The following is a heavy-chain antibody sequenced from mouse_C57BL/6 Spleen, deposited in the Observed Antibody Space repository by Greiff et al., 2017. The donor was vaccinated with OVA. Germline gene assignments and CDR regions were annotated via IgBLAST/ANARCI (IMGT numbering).Heavy chain of an antibody. CDR1: GFTFSSYA. V-gene: IGHV5-4*01. J-gene: IGHJ3*01. D-gene: IGHD1-1*01. Sequence: EVQLVESGGGLVKPGGSLKLSCAASGFTFSSYAMSWVRQTPEKRLEWVATISDGGSYTYYPDNVKGRFTISRDNAKNNLYLQMSHLKSEDTAMYYCARDRATVVATPFAYWGQGTLVTVSA. CDR3: ARDRATVVATPFAY. CDR2: ISDGGSYT.